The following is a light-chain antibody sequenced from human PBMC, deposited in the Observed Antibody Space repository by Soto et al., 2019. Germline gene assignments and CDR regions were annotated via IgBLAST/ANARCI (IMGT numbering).Light chain of an antibody. CDR2: AAS. CDR1: HGVSSS. Sequence: DIHLTQSPSFLSASVGDRVTITCRASHGVSSSLAWYQQKPGKAPKLLIYAASTLQSGVPSRFSGSGFGTEFTLTISSLQPEDFAAYYCQQVHIQPLTFGGGTKVEIK. J-gene: IGKJ4*01. CDR3: QQVHIQPLT. V-gene: IGKV1-9*01.